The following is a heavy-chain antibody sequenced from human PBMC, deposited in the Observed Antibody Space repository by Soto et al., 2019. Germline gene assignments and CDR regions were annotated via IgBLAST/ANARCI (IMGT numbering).Heavy chain of an antibody. CDR2: IKQDGSEK. J-gene: IGHJ5*02. Sequence: GGSLRLSCAASGFTFSSYWMSWVRQAPGKGLEWVANIKQDGSEKYYVDSVKGRFTISRDNAKNSLYLQMNSLRAEDTAVYYCARDQENVLRFLEWLLWDNWFDPWGQGTLVPVSS. D-gene: IGHD3-3*01. CDR1: GFTFSSYW. V-gene: IGHV3-7*01. CDR3: ARDQENVLRFLEWLLWDNWFDP.